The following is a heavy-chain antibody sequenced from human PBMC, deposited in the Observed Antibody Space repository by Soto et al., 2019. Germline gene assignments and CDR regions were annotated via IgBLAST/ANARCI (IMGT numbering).Heavy chain of an antibody. V-gene: IGHV1-2*04. J-gene: IGHJ6*02. CDR2: INPNSGGT. CDR1: GYTFTGYY. D-gene: IGHD1-7*01. CDR3: ARDQASGELYYYGMDV. Sequence: ASVKVSCKASGYTFTGYYMHWVRQAPGQGLEWMGWINPNSGGTNYAQKFQGWVTMTRDTSISTAYMELSRLRSDDTAVYYCARDQASGELYYYGMDVWGQGTTVTVSS.